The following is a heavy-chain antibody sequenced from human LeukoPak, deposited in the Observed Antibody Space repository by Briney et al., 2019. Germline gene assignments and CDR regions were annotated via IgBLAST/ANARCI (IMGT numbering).Heavy chain of an antibody. CDR3: ARANFLYCSSTSCLFDY. Sequence: ASVQVSCQASGYTFTYYYMHWVRLAPGQGLEWMGWINPNSGGTNYLQKFQGWVTMTRDTSINTAYMELSRLTSDDTAVYYCARANFLYCSSTSCLFDYWGQGTLVTVSS. CDR2: INPNSGGT. D-gene: IGHD2-2*01. V-gene: IGHV1-2*04. CDR1: GYTFTYYY. J-gene: IGHJ4*02.